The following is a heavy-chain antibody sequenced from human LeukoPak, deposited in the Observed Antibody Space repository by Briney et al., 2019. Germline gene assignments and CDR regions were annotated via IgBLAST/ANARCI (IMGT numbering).Heavy chain of an antibody. J-gene: IGHJ4*02. D-gene: IGHD3-22*01. Sequence: SETLSLTCAVYGGSFSGYYWSWIRQPPGKGLEWIGEINHSGSTNYNPSLKSRVTISVDTSKNQFPLKLSSVTAADTAVYYCARVRDSSGYLFDYWGQGTLVTVSS. V-gene: IGHV4-34*01. CDR2: INHSGST. CDR3: ARVRDSSGYLFDY. CDR1: GGSFSGYY.